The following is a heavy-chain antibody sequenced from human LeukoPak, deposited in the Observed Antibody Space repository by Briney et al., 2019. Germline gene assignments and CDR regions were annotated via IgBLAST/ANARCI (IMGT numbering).Heavy chain of an antibody. J-gene: IGHJ4*02. V-gene: IGHV3-23*01. CDR3: AKRGVVIRVFLVGFHKEAYYFDS. D-gene: IGHD3-10*01. CDR2: LSGSGGGT. CDR1: GITLNNYG. Sequence: TGGSLRLSCAVSGITLNNYGMSWVRQAPGKGLEWVEGLSGSGGGTNYADSVQGRFTISRDNPKNTLYLQMNSLRAEDTAVYFCAKRGVVIRVFLVGFHKEAYYFDSWGQGALVTVSS.